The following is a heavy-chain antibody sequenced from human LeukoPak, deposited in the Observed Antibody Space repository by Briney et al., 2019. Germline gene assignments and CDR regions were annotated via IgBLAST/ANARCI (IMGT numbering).Heavy chain of an antibody. D-gene: IGHD6-6*01. Sequence: PGGSLRLSCAASELSFSSNAMSWVRQAPGKGLEWVSGISGSSDFSYYADSVRGRFSISRDNSKNTLYLQMNSLRAEDTAVYYCARTMEYSSSSPCIYWGQGTLVTVSS. CDR1: ELSFSSNA. J-gene: IGHJ4*02. V-gene: IGHV3-23*01. CDR2: ISGSSDFS. CDR3: ARTMEYSSSSPCIY.